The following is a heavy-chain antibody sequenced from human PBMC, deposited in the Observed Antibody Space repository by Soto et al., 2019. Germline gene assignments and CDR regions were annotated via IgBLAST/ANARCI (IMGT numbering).Heavy chain of an antibody. D-gene: IGHD6-19*01. Sequence: PSETLSLTCAVSGGSISSSNWWSWVRQPPGKGLEWIGEIYHSGSTNYNPSLKSRVTISIDKSKNQFSLKLNSVTAADTAVYYCARLSPPGAGLTGYYFDYWGQGTLVTVSS. V-gene: IGHV4-4*02. CDR3: ARLSPPGAGLTGYYFDY. J-gene: IGHJ4*02. CDR2: IYHSGST. CDR1: GGSISSSNW.